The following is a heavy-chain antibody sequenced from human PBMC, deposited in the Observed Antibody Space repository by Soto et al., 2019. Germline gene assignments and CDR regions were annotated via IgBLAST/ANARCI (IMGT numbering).Heavy chain of an antibody. CDR2: IYYSGST. V-gene: IGHV4-30-4*01. D-gene: IGHD3-3*01. J-gene: IGHJ5*02. CDR3: ARDYDFWSGYSWFDP. Sequence: SETLSLTCPVSGGSISSGAYYWSWIRQPPGKGLAWIGYIYYSGSTYYNPSLKSRVTISVDTSKNQFSLKLSSVTAADTAVYYCARDYDFWSGYSWFDPWGQGTRVTVSS. CDR1: GGSISSGAYY.